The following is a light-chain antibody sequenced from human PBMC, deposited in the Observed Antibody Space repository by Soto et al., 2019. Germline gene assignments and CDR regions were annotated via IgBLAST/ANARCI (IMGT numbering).Light chain of an antibody. CDR1: QSVGNNY. CDR2: NAS. Sequence: EIVLTQSPGTLSLSPGERATLSCRASQSVGNNYLSWFQQKPGQAPRLLIYNASNRAAGIPDRFSGSGSGSDYRLPISRPEPEDVAVYFWSSHSTSPPNFGPGTKVNVK. J-gene: IGKJ3*01. CDR3: SSHSTSPPN. V-gene: IGKV3D-20*02.